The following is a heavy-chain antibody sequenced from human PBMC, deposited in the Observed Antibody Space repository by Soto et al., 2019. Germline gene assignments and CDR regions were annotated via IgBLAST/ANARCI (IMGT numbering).Heavy chain of an antibody. CDR3: VGVTPRTFRAFGN. J-gene: IGHJ3*02. CDR1: GDSVSNNSAA. V-gene: IGHV6-1*01. CDR2: THYRSKWYN. Sequence: LQTLSLTCAISGDSVSNNSAAWNWVRQSPSRGLEWLGRTHYRSKWYNDYAVSVKSRITINPDTSKNQFSLQLNSVTPDDTAVYWSVGVTPRTFRAFGNWGQWTSVT. D-gene: IGHD4-4*01.